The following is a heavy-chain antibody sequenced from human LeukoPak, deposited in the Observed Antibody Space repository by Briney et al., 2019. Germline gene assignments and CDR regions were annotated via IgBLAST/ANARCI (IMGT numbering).Heavy chain of an antibody. V-gene: IGHV4-59*01. CDR2: IYYSGST. CDR1: GGSISSYY. CDR3: ARSTGSTMFIDY. Sequence: SETLSLTRTVSGGSISSYYWSWIRQPPGKGLEWIGYIYYSGSTNYNPSLKSRVTISVDTSKTQFSLKLSSVTAADTAVYYCARSTGSTMFIDYWGQGTLVTVSS. J-gene: IGHJ4*02. D-gene: IGHD3-10*02.